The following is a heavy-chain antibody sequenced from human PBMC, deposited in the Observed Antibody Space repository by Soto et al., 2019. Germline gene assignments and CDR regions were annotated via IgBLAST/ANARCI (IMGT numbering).Heavy chain of an antibody. D-gene: IGHD3-10*01. CDR3: TRDPMMYYGAGTYGYFDY. V-gene: IGHV4-34*01. CDR1: GGSFTGYY. J-gene: IGHJ4*02. Sequence: XETLSLTCAVDGGSFTGYYWSWIRQPPGKGLEWIGQINHSGITNYNPSLKSRVTISLDTSKNQFYLNLTSVTAADTAFYYCTRDPMMYYGAGTYGYFDYWGQGTLVTVTS. CDR2: INHSGIT.